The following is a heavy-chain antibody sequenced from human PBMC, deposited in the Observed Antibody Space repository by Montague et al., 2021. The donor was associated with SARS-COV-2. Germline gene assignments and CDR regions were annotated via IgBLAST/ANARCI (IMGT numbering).Heavy chain of an antibody. V-gene: IGHV4-39*01. CDR2: IYYSGSA. CDR3: ARHLVYCSSTSCYEGRFDP. Sequence: SETLSLTCTVSGGSISSSSYYWGWIRQPPGKGLEWIGSIYYSGSAYYNPSLKSRVTISVDTPKNQFSLKLRSVTAADTAVYYCARHLVYCSSTSCYEGRFDPWGQGTLVTVSS. CDR1: GGSISSSSYY. D-gene: IGHD2-2*01. J-gene: IGHJ5*02.